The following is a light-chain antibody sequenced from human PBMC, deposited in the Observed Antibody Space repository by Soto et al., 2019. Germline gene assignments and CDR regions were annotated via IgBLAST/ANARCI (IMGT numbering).Light chain of an antibody. Sequence: VQITRSPSSVSSCVGDRVTITCRSSQDINSWLTWYQQKPGKAPKVLIYIASRLQPGVPSMFSGTGSRKDFSLTISNMQPEDFATYLCNKSKSFKLKFGGGT. J-gene: IGKJ4*01. CDR1: QDINSW. V-gene: IGKV1-12*01. CDR3: NKSKSFKLK. CDR2: IAS.